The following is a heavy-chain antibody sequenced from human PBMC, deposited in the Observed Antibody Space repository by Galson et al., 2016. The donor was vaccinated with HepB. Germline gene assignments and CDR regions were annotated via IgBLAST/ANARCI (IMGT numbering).Heavy chain of an antibody. D-gene: IGHD5-12*01. CDR2: IQWDGDK. CDR3: ARTPYNCYSWDYDL. Sequence: PALVKPTQTLTLTCTFSGFSLGTHGMCVSWIRQPPGKALEWLAVIQWDGDKFYSASLKTRLTISKDTAKDQVALTMTNMDPVDPATYFCARTPYNCYSWDYDLWGQGILVTVSS. J-gene: IGHJ5*02. CDR1: GFSLGTHGMC. V-gene: IGHV2-70*01.